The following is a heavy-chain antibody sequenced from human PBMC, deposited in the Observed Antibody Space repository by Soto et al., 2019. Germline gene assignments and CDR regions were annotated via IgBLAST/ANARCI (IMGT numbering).Heavy chain of an antibody. J-gene: IGHJ4*02. CDR2: IIPILGIA. V-gene: IGHV1-69*02. Sequence: QVQLVQSGAEVKKPGSSVKVSCKASGGTFSSYTISWVRQAPGQGLEWMGRIIPILGIANYAQKFQGRVTITADKSTITAYMELSSLRSEDTAVYYCARGFEGYSSSWYSPPTDYWGQGTLVTVSS. D-gene: IGHD6-13*01. CDR1: GGTFSSYT. CDR3: ARGFEGYSSSWYSPPTDY.